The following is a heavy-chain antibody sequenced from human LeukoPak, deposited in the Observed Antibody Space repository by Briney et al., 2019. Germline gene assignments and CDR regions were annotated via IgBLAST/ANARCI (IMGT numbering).Heavy chain of an antibody. CDR1: GGSISSGGYY. CDR2: IYHSGST. V-gene: IGHV4-30-2*01. Sequence: SQTLSLTCTVSGGSISSGGYYWSWIRQPPGKGLEWIGYIYHSGSTYYNPSLKSRVTISVDRSKNQFSLKLSSVTAADTAVYYCARTGYCSSTSCYWGYYYYYMDVWGKGTTVTVSS. CDR3: ARTGYCSSTSCYWGYYYYYMDV. D-gene: IGHD2-2*01. J-gene: IGHJ6*03.